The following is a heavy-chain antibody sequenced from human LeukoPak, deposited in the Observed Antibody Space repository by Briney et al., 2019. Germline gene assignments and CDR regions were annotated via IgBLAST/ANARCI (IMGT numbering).Heavy chain of an antibody. Sequence: GGSLRLSCVASGFRFSSYTMSWVRQAPGKGLEWVAKMKEDGSDIHYVDSVKGRFTICRDNAKNSLCLQMSSLRVEDTAVYYCARGGARYLDSWGQGILVTVSS. J-gene: IGHJ4*02. CDR3: ARGGARYLDS. CDR2: MKEDGSDI. D-gene: IGHD3-9*01. CDR1: GFRFSSYT. V-gene: IGHV3-7*01.